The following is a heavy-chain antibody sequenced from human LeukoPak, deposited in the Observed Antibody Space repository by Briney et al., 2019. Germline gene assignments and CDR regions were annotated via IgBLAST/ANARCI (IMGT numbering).Heavy chain of an antibody. V-gene: IGHV3-23*01. CDR1: GFTFSSYA. J-gene: IGHJ4*02. CDR3: AKDLVFRGVIMRGLDY. Sequence: GGSLRLSCAASGFTFSSYAMNWVRQAPGKGLEWVSTISGSGGPTYYADSVKGRFTISRDNSKNTLYLQMNSLRAEDTAVYYCAKDLVFRGVIMRGLDYWGQGTLVTVSS. CDR2: ISGSGGPT. D-gene: IGHD3-10*01.